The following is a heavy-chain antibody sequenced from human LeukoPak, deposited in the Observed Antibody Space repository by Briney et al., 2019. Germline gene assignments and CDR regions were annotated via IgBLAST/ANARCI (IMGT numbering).Heavy chain of an antibody. J-gene: IGHJ6*03. Sequence: QSGGSLRLSSAASGFTFSSYAMSWVRQAPGKGLEWVSAISGSGGSTYYADSVKGRFTISRDNSKNTLYLQMNSLRAEDTAVYYCARDYSTIFGVVPMDVWGKGTTVTVSS. CDR2: ISGSGGST. CDR1: GFTFSSYA. D-gene: IGHD3-3*01. V-gene: IGHV3-23*01. CDR3: ARDYSTIFGVVPMDV.